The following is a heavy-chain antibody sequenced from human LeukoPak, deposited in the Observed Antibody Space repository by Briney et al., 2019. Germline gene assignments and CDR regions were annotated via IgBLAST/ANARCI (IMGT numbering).Heavy chain of an antibody. CDR3: ARSGRGYSYGSGGDNWFDP. Sequence: GASVKVSCKASGYTFTSYYMHWVRQAPGQGLEWMGIINPSGGSTSYAQKFQGRVTMTRDTSTSTVYMELSSLRSEDTAVYYCARSGRGYSYGSGGDNWFDPWGQGTLVTVSS. V-gene: IGHV1-46*01. J-gene: IGHJ5*01. D-gene: IGHD5-18*01. CDR2: INPSGGST. CDR1: GYTFTSYY.